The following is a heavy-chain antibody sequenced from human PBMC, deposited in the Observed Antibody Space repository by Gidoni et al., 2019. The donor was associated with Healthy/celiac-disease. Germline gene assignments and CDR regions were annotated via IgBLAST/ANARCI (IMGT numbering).Heavy chain of an antibody. J-gene: IGHJ3*02. CDR3: ARPVGMTTVTTYAFDI. V-gene: IGHV3-21*01. D-gene: IGHD4-17*01. CDR2: ISSSSSYI. CDR1: GFTFSSYS. Sequence: EVQLVESGGGLVKPGGSLRLSCAASGFTFSSYSMNWVRQAPGKGLEWVSSISSSSSYIYYADSVKGRFTISRDNAKNSLYLQMNSLRAEDTAVYYCARPVGMTTVTTYAFDIWGQGTMVTVSS.